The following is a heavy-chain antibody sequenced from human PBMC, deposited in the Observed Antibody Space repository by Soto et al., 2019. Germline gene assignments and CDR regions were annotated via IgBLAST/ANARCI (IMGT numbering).Heavy chain of an antibody. CDR2: INAGNGNT. J-gene: IGHJ5*02. Sequence: QVQLVQSGAEVKKPGASVKVSCKASGYTFTSYAMHWVRQAPGQRLEWMGWINAGNGNTKYSQKFQGRVTITRDTSASTAYMELSSLRTEDTAVYYCASLPGAEGGHPFDPWGQGTLVTVSS. CDR1: GYTFTSYA. CDR3: ASLPGAEGGHPFDP. D-gene: IGHD2-8*02. V-gene: IGHV1-3*01.